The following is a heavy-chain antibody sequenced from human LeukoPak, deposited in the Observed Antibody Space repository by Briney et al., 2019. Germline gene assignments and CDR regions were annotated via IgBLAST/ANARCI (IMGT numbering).Heavy chain of an antibody. CDR2: IKSKTDGGTT. V-gene: IGHV3-15*01. D-gene: IGHD2-8*01. CDR3: TTAGYCTNGVCYFNFDY. Sequence: GGSLRLSCAASGFTFSNAWMSWVRQAPGKGLEWVGRIKSKTDGGTTDYAAPVKGRFTISGDDSKNTLYLQMNSLKTEDTAVYYCTTAGYCTNGVCYFNFDYWGQGTLVTVSS. J-gene: IGHJ4*02. CDR1: GFTFSNAW.